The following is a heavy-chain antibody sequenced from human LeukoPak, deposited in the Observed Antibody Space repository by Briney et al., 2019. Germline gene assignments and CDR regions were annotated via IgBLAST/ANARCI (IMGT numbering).Heavy chain of an antibody. CDR2: IYTSGST. Sequence: PSETLSLTCAVSGYSLSSGYYWGWIRQPAGKGLEWIGRIYTSGSTNYNPSLKSRVTMSVDTSKNQFSLKLTSVTAADTAVYYCARVPTYDFWSGYYPDYWGQGTLVTVSS. CDR1: GYSLSSGYY. CDR3: ARVPTYDFWSGYYPDY. D-gene: IGHD3-3*01. J-gene: IGHJ4*02. V-gene: IGHV4-4*07.